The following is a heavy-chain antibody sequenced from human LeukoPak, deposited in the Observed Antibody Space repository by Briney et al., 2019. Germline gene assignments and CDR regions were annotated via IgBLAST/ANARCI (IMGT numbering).Heavy chain of an antibody. Sequence: GESLKISCKGSGYSFTSYWIGWVRQMPGKGLEWMGIIYPGDSDTRYSPSFQGQVTISADKSISTAYLQWSSLKASDTAMYYCARHAYDSSGYYYSLIDYWGQGTLVTVSS. V-gene: IGHV5-51*01. CDR1: GYSFTSYW. J-gene: IGHJ4*02. CDR2: IYPGDSDT. CDR3: ARHAYDSSGYYYSLIDY. D-gene: IGHD3-22*01.